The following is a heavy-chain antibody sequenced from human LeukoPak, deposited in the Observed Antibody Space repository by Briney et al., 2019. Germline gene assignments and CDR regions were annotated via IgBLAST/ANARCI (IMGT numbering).Heavy chain of an antibody. J-gene: IGHJ6*02. V-gene: IGHV3-48*03. Sequence: GGSLRLSCAASRFTFSDYEVNWVRQSPGKGLEWVSYISSSGNTIFYADSVKGRFTISRDNAKNSLYLQMNNLRAEDTALYYCARGCAYGMDVWGQGTTVTVSS. CDR2: ISSSGNTI. CDR3: ARGCAYGMDV. CDR1: RFTFSDYE.